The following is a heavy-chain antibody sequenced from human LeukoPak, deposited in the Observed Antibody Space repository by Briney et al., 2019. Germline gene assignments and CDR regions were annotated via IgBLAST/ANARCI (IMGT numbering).Heavy chain of an antibody. Sequence: GGSLRLSCAASGFIFSGYWMTWVRQAPRKGLEWVATIKYDGNEKFYLNSLTGRFTISRDNAKNSLFLQMNSLTADDTAVYYCVRESFSRGDFNWGQGTLVSVSS. CDR2: IKYDGNEK. CDR1: GFIFSGYW. D-gene: IGHD7-27*01. J-gene: IGHJ4*02. CDR3: VRESFSRGDFN. V-gene: IGHV3-7*01.